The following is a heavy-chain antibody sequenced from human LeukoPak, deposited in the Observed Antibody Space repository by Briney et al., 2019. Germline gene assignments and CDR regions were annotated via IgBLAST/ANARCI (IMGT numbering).Heavy chain of an antibody. Sequence: SETLSLTRSVSGGSISSNSFYWGWIRQPPGKGLEWIGSIYYSGSTYSNPSLKSRVTISVDTSKNHFSLKLTSVTAADTAVYYCARNIAAAAPYYFDYWGQGTLVTVSS. V-gene: IGHV4-39*02. CDR2: IYYSGST. CDR3: ARNIAAAAPYYFDY. D-gene: IGHD6-13*01. J-gene: IGHJ4*02. CDR1: GGSISSNSFY.